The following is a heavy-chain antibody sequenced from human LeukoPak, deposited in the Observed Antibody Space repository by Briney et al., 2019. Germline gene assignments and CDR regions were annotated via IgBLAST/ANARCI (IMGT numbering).Heavy chain of an antibody. D-gene: IGHD3-22*01. J-gene: IGHJ1*01. CDR1: GGSFSGYY. V-gene: IGHV4-34*01. CDR2: INHSGSA. Sequence: PSETLSLTCAVYGGSFSGYYWSWIRQPPGKGLEWIGEINHSGSANYNPSLKSRVTISVDTSKNQFSLKLSSVTAADTAVYYCARGSSDSSGYYLHHWGQGTLVTVSS. CDR3: ARGSSDSSGYYLHH.